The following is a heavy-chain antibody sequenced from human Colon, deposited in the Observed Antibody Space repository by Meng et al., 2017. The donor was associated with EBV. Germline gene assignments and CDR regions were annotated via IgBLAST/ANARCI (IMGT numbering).Heavy chain of an antibody. D-gene: IGHD2-15*01. CDR1: GGSFSDSY. J-gene: IGHJ4*02. CDR3: ASSDCSGGTCYLDC. V-gene: IGHV4-34*01. CDR2: INHVGST. Sequence: VQLPQWGAGLLKPAETLSLTCTVYGGSFSDSYWTWIRQPPGKGLEWIGEINHVGSTTYNPSLKSRVTISVDTSKNQFSLKLSSVTAADAAVYYCASSDCSGGTCYLDCWGQGTLVTVSS.